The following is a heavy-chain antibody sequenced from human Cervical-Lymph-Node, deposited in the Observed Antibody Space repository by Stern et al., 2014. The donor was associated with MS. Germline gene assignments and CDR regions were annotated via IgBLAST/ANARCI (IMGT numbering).Heavy chain of an antibody. J-gene: IGHJ6*02. V-gene: IGHV4-34*01. CDR3: ARGLSVGTAPDGMDV. CDR1: GGSFSGYY. Sequence: QVQLQQWGAGLLKPSETLSLTCAVYGGSFSGYYWSWIRQPPGKGLEWIGEINHSGSTNYNPSLKSRVTISVETSKTQFSLKLSSVTAADTAVYYCARGLSVGTAPDGMDVWGQGTTVTVSS. CDR2: INHSGST. D-gene: IGHD5-18*01.